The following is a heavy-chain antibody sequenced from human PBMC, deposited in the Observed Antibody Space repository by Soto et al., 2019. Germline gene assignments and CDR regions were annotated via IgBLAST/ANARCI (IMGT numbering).Heavy chain of an antibody. CDR1: GFTFDDYA. Sequence: EVQLVESGGGLVQPGRSLRLSCAASGFTFDDYAMHWVRQAPGKGLEWVSGISWNSGSIGYADSVKGRFTISRDNAKNSLYLQMNSLRAEDTALYYCAKDIGRYFDSLDYWGQGTLVTVSS. V-gene: IGHV3-9*01. CDR2: ISWNSGSI. J-gene: IGHJ4*02. D-gene: IGHD3-9*01. CDR3: AKDIGRYFDSLDY.